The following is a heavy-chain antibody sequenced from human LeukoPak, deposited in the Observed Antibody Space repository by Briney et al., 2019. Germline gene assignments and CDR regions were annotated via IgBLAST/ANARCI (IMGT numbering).Heavy chain of an antibody. CDR3: ASRYYYDSSGYYYPGTDAFDI. Sequence: GASVKVSCKASGGSFSSYAISWVRQAPGQGLEWMGGIIPIFGAANYAQKFQGRVTITADKSTSTAYMELSSLRSEDTAVYYCASRYYYDSSGYYYPGTDAFDIWGQGTMVTVSS. V-gene: IGHV1-69*06. J-gene: IGHJ3*02. CDR1: GGSFSSYA. D-gene: IGHD3-22*01. CDR2: IIPIFGAA.